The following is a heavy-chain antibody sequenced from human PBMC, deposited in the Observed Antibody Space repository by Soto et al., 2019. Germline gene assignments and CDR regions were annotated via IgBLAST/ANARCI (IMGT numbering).Heavy chain of an antibody. CDR1: GGSISSYY. Sequence: SETLSLTCTVSGGSISSYYWIWIRQPPGKGLEWIGYIYYSGSTNYNPSLKSRVTISVDTSKNQFSLKLSSVTAADTAVYYCAIGYSYGYVEYWGQGTLVTVSS. D-gene: IGHD5-18*01. CDR2: IYYSGST. V-gene: IGHV4-59*01. J-gene: IGHJ4*02. CDR3: AIGYSYGYVEY.